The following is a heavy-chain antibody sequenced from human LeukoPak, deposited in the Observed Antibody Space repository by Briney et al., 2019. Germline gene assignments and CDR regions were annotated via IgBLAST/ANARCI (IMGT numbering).Heavy chain of an antibody. D-gene: IGHD4-17*01. CDR3: ARYRKDYAYFQH. V-gene: IGHV4-30-2*01. J-gene: IGHJ1*01. Sequence: SETLSLTCAVSGGSISSGGYSWSWIRQPPGKGLEWIGYIYHSGSTYYNPSLKSRVTISVDRSKNQFSLKLSSVTAADTAVYYCARYRKDYAYFQHWGQGTLVTVSS. CDR1: GGSISSGGYS. CDR2: IYHSGST.